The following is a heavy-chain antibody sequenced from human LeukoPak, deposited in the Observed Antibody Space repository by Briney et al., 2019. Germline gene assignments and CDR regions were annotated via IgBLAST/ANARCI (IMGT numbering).Heavy chain of an antibody. CDR1: GYSIRSAYY. CDR3: ARQGGKNGPFEI. D-gene: IGHD2-8*01. CDR2: IYHRGIT. V-gene: IGHV4-38-2*01. Sequence: SETLSLTCVVSGYSIRSAYYWAWIRQPPGKGLEWFGSIYHRGITYYNMSLKSRFTILVDTSKTQFSLNLTSVTAADTAVYYCARQGGKNGPFEIWGQGTMVTFSS. J-gene: IGHJ3*02.